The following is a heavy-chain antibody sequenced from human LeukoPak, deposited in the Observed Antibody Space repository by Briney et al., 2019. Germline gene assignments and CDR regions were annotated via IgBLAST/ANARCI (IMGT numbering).Heavy chain of an antibody. CDR3: ARVLLYDFWSGYRAEYFDY. CDR2: INAGNGNT. D-gene: IGHD3-3*01. V-gene: IGHV1-3*01. CDR1: GYTFTSYA. J-gene: IGHJ4*02. Sequence: ASVKVSCTASGYTFTSYAMHWVRQAPGQRLEWMGWINAGNGNTKYSQKFQGRVTITRDTSASTAYMELSSLRSEDTAVYYCARVLLYDFWSGYRAEYFDYWGQGTLVTVSS.